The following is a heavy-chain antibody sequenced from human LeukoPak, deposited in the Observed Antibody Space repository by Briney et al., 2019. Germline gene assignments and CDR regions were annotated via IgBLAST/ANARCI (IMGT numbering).Heavy chain of an antibody. CDR1: GFTFSSYG. Sequence: GGPLRLSCAASGFTFSSYGMHWVRQAPGKGLEGVAFIRYDGSNKYYADSVKGRFTISRDNSKNTLYLQMNSLRAEDTAVYYCAKDEGYYFDYWGQGTLVTVSS. CDR3: AKDEGYYFDY. CDR2: IRYDGSNK. J-gene: IGHJ4*02. V-gene: IGHV3-30*02.